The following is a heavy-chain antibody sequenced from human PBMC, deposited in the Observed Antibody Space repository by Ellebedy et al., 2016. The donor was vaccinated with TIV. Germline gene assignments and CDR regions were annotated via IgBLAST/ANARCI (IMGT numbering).Heavy chain of an antibody. CDR1: GGSISSSDYH. V-gene: IGHV4-39*01. Sequence: SETLSLTXTVSGGSISSSDYHWRWIRQPPGEGLEWIGSIFYSGGTYYNPSLKSRVTMSIDTSKNQFSLKLSSVTAADTAIYSCARHGWFGEFFTNWFDPWGQGTLVTVSS. CDR3: ARHGWFGEFFTNWFDP. J-gene: IGHJ5*02. CDR2: IFYSGGT. D-gene: IGHD3-10*01.